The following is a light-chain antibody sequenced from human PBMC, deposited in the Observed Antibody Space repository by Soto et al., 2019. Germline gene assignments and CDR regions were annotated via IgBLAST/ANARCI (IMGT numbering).Light chain of an antibody. Sequence: DIQMTQSPSTLSASVGDGVTITCRASQSVGRWLAWYQQKPGEAPKLLIYKASSLERGVPSRFSGSGSGTEFTLTISSLQPDDFATYYCQQYSSYWTFGQGTKVDI. V-gene: IGKV1-5*03. CDR1: QSVGRW. J-gene: IGKJ1*01. CDR3: QQYSSYWT. CDR2: KAS.